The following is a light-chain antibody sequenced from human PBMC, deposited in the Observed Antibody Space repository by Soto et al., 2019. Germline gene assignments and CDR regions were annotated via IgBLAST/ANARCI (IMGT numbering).Light chain of an antibody. CDR1: QSVSSD. CDR2: DAS. V-gene: IGKV3-11*01. J-gene: IGKJ4*01. Sequence: EIVMTQSPGTLSLSSGERATLSCRASQSVSSDLAWYQQKPGQAPRLLIYDASNRATGIPARFSGSGSGTDFTLTISSLEPEDFAVYFCQQRSNWPPTFGGGTKVEIK. CDR3: QQRSNWPPT.